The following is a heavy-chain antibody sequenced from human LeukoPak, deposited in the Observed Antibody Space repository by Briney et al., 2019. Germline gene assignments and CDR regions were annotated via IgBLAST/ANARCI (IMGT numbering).Heavy chain of an antibody. Sequence: GRSLRLSCAASGFTFSSYGMHWVRQAPGKGLEWVAVIWYDGSNKYYADSVKGRFTISRDNSKNTLYLQMNSLRAEDTAVYYCARHIVVVPAATSGMDVWGKGTTVTASS. CDR1: GFTFSSYG. CDR3: ARHIVVVPAATSGMDV. CDR2: IWYDGSNK. D-gene: IGHD2-2*01. J-gene: IGHJ6*04. V-gene: IGHV3-33*01.